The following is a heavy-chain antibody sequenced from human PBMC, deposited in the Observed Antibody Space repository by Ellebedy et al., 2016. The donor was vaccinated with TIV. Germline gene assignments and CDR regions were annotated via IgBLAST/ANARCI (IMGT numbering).Heavy chain of an antibody. J-gene: IGHJ4*02. CDR3: ARHVTEKDTAMVLGPVDY. CDR1: GYSFTTYW. Sequence: GGSLRLSCKGSGYSFTTYWIGWVRQMPGKGLEWMGIIYPGDSDTRYSPSFQGQVTISADKSISTAYLQWSSLKASDTAMYYCARHVTEKDTAMVLGPVDYWGQGTLVTVSS. CDR2: IYPGDSDT. V-gene: IGHV5-51*01. D-gene: IGHD5-18*01.